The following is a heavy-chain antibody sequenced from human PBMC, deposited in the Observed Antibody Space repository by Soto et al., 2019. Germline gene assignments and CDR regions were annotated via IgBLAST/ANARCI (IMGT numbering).Heavy chain of an antibody. Sequence: SETLSLTCTVSGGSVSSGSYYWSWIRQPPGKGLEWIGYIYYSGSTNYTPSLKSRVTISVDTSKNQFSLKRSSVTAADTAVDYCARDGYNLFDYWGQGTLVTVAS. D-gene: IGHD5-12*01. CDR3: ARDGYNLFDY. CDR1: GGSVSSGSYY. V-gene: IGHV4-61*01. CDR2: IYYSGST. J-gene: IGHJ4*02.